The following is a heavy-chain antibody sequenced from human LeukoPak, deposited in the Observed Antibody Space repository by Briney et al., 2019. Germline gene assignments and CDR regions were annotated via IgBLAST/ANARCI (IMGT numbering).Heavy chain of an antibody. CDR1: GFTFSNFC. Sequence: GGSLRLSCAASGFTFSNFCMSWVRQAPGQGLEWVANIKQDGSEKHYVDSVKGRFTISRDNAKNSLYLQMNSLRAEDTAVYYCARGGRYYYDSSGYSHWGQGTLVTVSS. D-gene: IGHD3-22*01. J-gene: IGHJ4*02. CDR2: IKQDGSEK. CDR3: ARGGRYYYDSSGYSH. V-gene: IGHV3-7*03.